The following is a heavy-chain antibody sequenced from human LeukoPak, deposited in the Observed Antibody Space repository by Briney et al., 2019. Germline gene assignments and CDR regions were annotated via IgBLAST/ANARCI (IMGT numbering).Heavy chain of an antibody. CDR3: ARIRGWEGSRSYYYYYMDV. V-gene: IGHV4-61*05. CDR2: IYYSGST. Sequence: SETLSLTCNVSGGSISSSSYYWGWIRQPPGKGLEWIGYIYYSGSTSYNPSLKSRVTISLDTSKNQFSLKLTSVTAADTAMYYCARIRGWEGSRSYYYYYMDVWGKGTTVTVSS. D-gene: IGHD1-26*01. J-gene: IGHJ6*03. CDR1: GGSISSSSYY.